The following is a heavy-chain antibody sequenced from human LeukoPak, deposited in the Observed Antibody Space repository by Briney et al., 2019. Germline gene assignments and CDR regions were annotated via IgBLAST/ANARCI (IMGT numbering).Heavy chain of an antibody. CDR3: ARELPDYYDSSGSPDF. CDR2: ISGSGTTI. J-gene: IGHJ4*02. D-gene: IGHD3-22*01. CDR1: GFTFSDFY. Sequence: GGSLRLSCAASGFTFSDFYMSWIRQAPGKGLEWVSYISGSGTTIYYADSVRGRFTISRDNAKNSLYLQMNSLRAEDTAVYYCARELPDYYDSSGSPDFWGQGTLVTVSS. V-gene: IGHV3-11*01.